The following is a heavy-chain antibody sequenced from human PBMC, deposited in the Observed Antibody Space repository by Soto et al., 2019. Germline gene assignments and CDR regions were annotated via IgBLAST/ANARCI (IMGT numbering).Heavy chain of an antibody. J-gene: IGHJ5*02. D-gene: IGHD3-22*01. CDR3: ARDPRPYYYDSSGRNWFDP. Sequence: GASVKVSCKASGYTFTSYYMHWVRQAPGQGLEWMGIINPSGGSTSYAQKFQGRVTMTRDTSTSTVYMELSSLRSEDTAVYYCARDPRPYYYDSSGRNWFDPWGQGTLVTAPQ. CDR1: GYTFTSYY. CDR2: INPSGGST. V-gene: IGHV1-46*01.